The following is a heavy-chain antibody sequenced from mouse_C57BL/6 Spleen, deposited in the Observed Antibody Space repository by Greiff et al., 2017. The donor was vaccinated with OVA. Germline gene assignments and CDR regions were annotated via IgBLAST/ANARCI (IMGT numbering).Heavy chain of an antibody. J-gene: IGHJ4*01. CDR3: AGSYYDATRYYAMDY. V-gene: IGHV1-82*01. CDR2: IYPGDGDT. Sequence: QVQLQQSGPELVKPGASVKISCKASGYAFSSSWMNWVKQRPGKGLEWIGRIYPGDGDTNYNGKFKGKATLTADKSSSTAYMQLSSLTSENSAVYFCAGSYYDATRYYAMDYWGQGTSVTVSS. D-gene: IGHD1-1*01. CDR1: GYAFSSSW.